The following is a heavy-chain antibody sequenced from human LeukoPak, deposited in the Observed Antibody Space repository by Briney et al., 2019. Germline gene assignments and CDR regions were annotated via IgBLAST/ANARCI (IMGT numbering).Heavy chain of an antibody. CDR3: AKDLVGATNY. J-gene: IGHJ4*02. Sequence: GGSLRLSCAASGFPFSNFAMSWVRQAPGKGLEWVSAIRGSGSSTHYADSVKGRFTISRDNSKNTLYLQMNSLRDEDTAIFYCAKDLVGATNYWGQGTLVAVSS. V-gene: IGHV3-23*01. D-gene: IGHD1-26*01. CDR1: GFPFSNFA. CDR2: IRGSGSST.